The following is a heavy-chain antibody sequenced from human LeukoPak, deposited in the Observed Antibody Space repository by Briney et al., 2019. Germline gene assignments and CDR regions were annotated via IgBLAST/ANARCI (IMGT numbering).Heavy chain of an antibody. CDR2: ISGSGDNT. Sequence: GGSLRLSCAASGFTFSSYAMSWVRQAPGKGLEWVSGISGSGDNTYYADSVKGRFTISRDNSKNTLYLQMNTLRAEDTAVYFCANKGAVAGYHHYGMAVWGQGTTVTVSS. CDR3: ANKGAVAGYHHYGMAV. J-gene: IGHJ6*02. D-gene: IGHD6-19*01. CDR1: GFTFSSYA. V-gene: IGHV3-23*01.